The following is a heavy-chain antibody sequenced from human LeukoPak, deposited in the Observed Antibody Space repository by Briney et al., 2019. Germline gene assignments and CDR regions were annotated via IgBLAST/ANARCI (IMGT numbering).Heavy chain of an antibody. D-gene: IGHD3-10*01. CDR1: GGSISSGGYY. J-gene: IGHJ6*02. CDR2: TYYSGST. V-gene: IGHV4-31*03. CDR3: ARSPITMVREYGTDV. Sequence: PSETPSLTCTVSGGSISSGGYYWSWIRQHPGKGLEWIGYTYYSGSTYYNPSLKSRVTISVDTSKNQFSLKLSSVTAADTAVYYCARSPITMVREYGTDVWGQGTTVTVSS.